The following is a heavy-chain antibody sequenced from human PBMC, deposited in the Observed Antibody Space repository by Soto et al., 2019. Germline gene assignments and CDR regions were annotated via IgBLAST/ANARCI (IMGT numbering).Heavy chain of an antibody. D-gene: IGHD6-19*01. CDR2: IYYSGSS. V-gene: IGHV4-31*03. CDR3: ARGSSGWSSIRLDD. Sequence: SETLSLTCTVSSGSITSVNSYWSWIRQFPGKGLEWIGYIYYSGSSYYNPSLKGRVTISEVTSKKQFSLKLNSVTAADTAVYYCARGSSGWSSIRLDDWGQGTLVTVSS. CDR1: SGSITSVNSY. J-gene: IGHJ4*02.